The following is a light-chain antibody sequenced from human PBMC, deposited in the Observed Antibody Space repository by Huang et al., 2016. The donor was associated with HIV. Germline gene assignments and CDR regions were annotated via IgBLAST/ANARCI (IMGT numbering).Light chain of an antibody. V-gene: IGKV3-11*01. CDR2: DAS. CDR1: QSVSSY. CDR3: QQRSNWL. J-gene: IGKJ4*01. Sequence: EIVLPHSPATLSLCPGERAPLACRASQSVSSYLACDQQKPGQAPRLLIYDASNRATGIPARFSGSGSGTDFTLTISSLEPEDFAVYYCQQRSNWLFGGGTKVEIK.